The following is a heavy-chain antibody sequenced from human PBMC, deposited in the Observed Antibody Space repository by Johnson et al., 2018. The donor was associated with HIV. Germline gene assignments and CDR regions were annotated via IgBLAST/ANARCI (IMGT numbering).Heavy chain of an antibody. CDR1: GFTFSSYG. Sequence: QVPLVESGGGVVQPGRSLRLSCAASGFTFSSYGMHWVRQAPGKGLEWVAVISYDGSNKYYADSVKGRFTISRDNSKNTLYLQMNSLRAEDTAVYYCARFDSGWQWQGLDIWGQGTMVTVSS. CDR3: ARFDSGWQWQGLDI. V-gene: IGHV3-30*03. D-gene: IGHD6-19*01. CDR2: ISYDGSNK. J-gene: IGHJ3*02.